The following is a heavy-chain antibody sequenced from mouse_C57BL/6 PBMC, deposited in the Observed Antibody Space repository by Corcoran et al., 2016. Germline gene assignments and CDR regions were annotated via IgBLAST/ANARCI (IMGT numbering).Heavy chain of an antibody. CDR3: ASKAWLTGTLYYFDY. CDR2: INTYSGVP. CDR1: GYTFTTSG. V-gene: IGHV9-3*01. D-gene: IGHD4-1*01. J-gene: IGHJ2*01. Sequence: QIQLVQSGPELTKPGETVKIYCKASGYTFTTSGMSWVKQAPGKGLKWMGWINTYSGVPTYADDFKGRFAFSLETSASTAYLQINNLKNEDTATYFCASKAWLTGTLYYFDYWGQGTTLTVSS.